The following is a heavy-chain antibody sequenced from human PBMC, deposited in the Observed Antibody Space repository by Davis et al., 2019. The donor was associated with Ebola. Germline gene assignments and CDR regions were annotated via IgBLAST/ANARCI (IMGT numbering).Heavy chain of an antibody. J-gene: IGHJ5*02. CDR2: IYYSGST. D-gene: IGHD6-13*01. V-gene: IGHV4-39*01. CDR1: GGSISSSSYY. Sequence: SETLSLTCTVSGGSISSSSYYWGWIRQPPGKGLEWIGSIYYSGSTYYNPSLKSRVTISVDTSKNQFSLKLSSVTAADTAVYYCARPYSSSWFNNWFDPRGQGTLVTVSS. CDR3: ARPYSSSWFNNWFDP.